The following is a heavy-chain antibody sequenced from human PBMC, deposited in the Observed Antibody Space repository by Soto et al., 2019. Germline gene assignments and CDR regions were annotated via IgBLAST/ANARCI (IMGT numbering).Heavy chain of an antibody. Sequence: EVQLVESGGGLVKPGGSLSLSCAASGFTFSNVCLSWVRQAPGKGLEWVGRIKRRADGGTTDYATPVRDRFTVSRDDSKNTLYLQMNSLKTEDTAVYYCTAEYCSGGSCYSVVYWGQGTLVTVSS. D-gene: IGHD2-15*01. J-gene: IGHJ4*02. CDR2: IKRRADGGTT. V-gene: IGHV3-15*01. CDR1: GFTFSNVC. CDR3: TAEYCSGGSCYSVVY.